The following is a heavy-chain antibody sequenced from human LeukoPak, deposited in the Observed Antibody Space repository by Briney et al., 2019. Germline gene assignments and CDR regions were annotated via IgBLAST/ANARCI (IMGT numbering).Heavy chain of an antibody. CDR2: INHSGST. CDR3: AKGRISSSSAGRRYFDL. Sequence: SETLSLTCAVYGGSFSGYYWSWIRQPPGKGLEWIGEINHSGSTNYNPSLKSRVTISVDTSKNQFSLKLSSVTAADTAVYYCAKGRISSSSAGRRYFDLWGRGTLVTVS. J-gene: IGHJ2*01. CDR1: GGSFSGYY. D-gene: IGHD6-6*01. V-gene: IGHV4-34*01.